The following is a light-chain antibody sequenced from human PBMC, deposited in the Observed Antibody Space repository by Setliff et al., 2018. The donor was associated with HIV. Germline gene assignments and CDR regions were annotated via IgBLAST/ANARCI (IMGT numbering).Light chain of an antibody. J-gene: IGLJ3*02. CDR2: DVS. V-gene: IGLV2-14*03. Sequence: SALTQPASVSGSPGQSITISCTGTSSDVGGYNYVSWYQQHPGKAPKLMIYDVSNRPSGVSNRFSGSKSGNTASLTISGLQAEDEADYYRSSYTSSSTFWVFGGGTKVTVL. CDR3: SSYTSSSTFWV. CDR1: SSDVGGYNY.